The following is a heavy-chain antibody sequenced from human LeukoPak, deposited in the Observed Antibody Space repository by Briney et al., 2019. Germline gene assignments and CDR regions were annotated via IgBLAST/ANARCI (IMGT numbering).Heavy chain of an antibody. CDR2: ITASGTAM. CDR3: ASSGSYRFDY. J-gene: IGHJ4*02. D-gene: IGHD1-26*01. V-gene: IGHV3-48*02. CDR1: GFTFSSYS. Sequence: GSLRLSCAASGFTFSSYSMNWVRQAPGKGLEWVSHITASGTAMFYADSVKGRFTISRDNVKNSLYLRMNSLRDEDTAVYYCASSGSYRFDYWGQGTLVTVSS.